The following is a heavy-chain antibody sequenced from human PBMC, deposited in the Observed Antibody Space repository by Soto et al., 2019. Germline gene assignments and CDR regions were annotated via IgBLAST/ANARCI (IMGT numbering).Heavy chain of an antibody. J-gene: IGHJ4*02. V-gene: IGHV4-34*01. D-gene: IGHD3-16*02. Sequence: SETLSLTCAVYGGSFSGYYWSWIRQPPGKGLEWIGEINHSGSTNYNPSLKSRVTISVDTSKNQFSLKLSSVTAADTAVYYCARVSVFLSYDYVWGSYPQTYYFDYWGQGTLVTVSS. CDR1: GGSFSGYY. CDR3: ARVSVFLSYDYVWGSYPQTYYFDY. CDR2: INHSGST.